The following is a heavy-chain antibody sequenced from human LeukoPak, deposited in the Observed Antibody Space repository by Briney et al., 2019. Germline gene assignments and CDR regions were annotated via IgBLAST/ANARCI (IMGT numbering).Heavy chain of an antibody. CDR3: ARDATAGLFDY. CDR1: GFSISSYS. V-gene: IGHV3-48*02. J-gene: IGHJ4*02. D-gene: IGHD6-13*01. CDR2: ISSSSTI. Sequence: GGTLRLSCAASGFSISSYSMSRVPQAPGKGLEWVSYISSSSTIYYVDSVKGRFTISRDNAKNSLYLQMNSLRDEDTAVYYCARDATAGLFDYWGQGTLVTVSS.